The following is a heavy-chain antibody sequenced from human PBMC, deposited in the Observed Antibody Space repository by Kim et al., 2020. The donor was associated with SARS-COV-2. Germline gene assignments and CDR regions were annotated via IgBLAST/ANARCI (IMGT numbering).Heavy chain of an antibody. CDR2: ISYDGSNK. J-gene: IGHJ5*02. V-gene: IGHV3-30*03. D-gene: IGHD2-21*02. Sequence: GGSLRLSCAASGFTFSSYGMHWVRQAPGKGLEWVAVISYDGSNKYYADSVKGRFTISRDNSKNTLYLQMNSLRAEDTAVYYCTVTAGPWGQGTLVTVSS. CDR3: TVTAGP. CDR1: GFTFSSYG.